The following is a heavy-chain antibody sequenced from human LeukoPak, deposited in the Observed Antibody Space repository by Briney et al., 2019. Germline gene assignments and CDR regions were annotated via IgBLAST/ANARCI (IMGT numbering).Heavy chain of an antibody. J-gene: IGHJ4*02. D-gene: IGHD5-18*01. Sequence: GGSLRLSCAASGFTVSSNYMSWVRQAPGKGLEWVSAISGSGGSTYYADSVKGRFTISRDNSKNTLYLQMNSLRAEDTAVYYCAKDLYSYVGNPFDYWGQGTLVTVSS. CDR3: AKDLYSYVGNPFDY. CDR1: GFTVSSNY. V-gene: IGHV3-23*01. CDR2: ISGSGGST.